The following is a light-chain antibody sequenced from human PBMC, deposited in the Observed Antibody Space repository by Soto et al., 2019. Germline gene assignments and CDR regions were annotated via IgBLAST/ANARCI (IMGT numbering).Light chain of an antibody. J-gene: IGLJ2*01. Sequence: QSALTQPTSASGSPGQSVTISCTGTSSDVGGYNYVSWYQQHPGKAPKLMIYEVSKRSSGVPDRFSGSKSGNTASLTVSGLQAEDEADYYCSSYAGSNNLVFGGGTKLTVL. V-gene: IGLV2-8*01. CDR3: SSYAGSNNLV. CDR1: SSDVGGYNY. CDR2: EVS.